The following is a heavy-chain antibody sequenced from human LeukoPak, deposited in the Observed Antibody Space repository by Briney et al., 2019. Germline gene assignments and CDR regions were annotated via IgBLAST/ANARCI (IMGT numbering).Heavy chain of an antibody. D-gene: IGHD2-21*02. CDR3: AKDLCGGDCYIHDY. CDR2: ISGDGGST. CDR1: GFTCDDYA. J-gene: IGHJ4*02. V-gene: IGHV3-43*02. Sequence: PGGSLRLSCAASGFTCDDYAMHWVRQAPGKGLEWVSLISGDGGSTYYADSVKGRFTISRDNSKNSLYLQMNSLRTEDTALYYCAKDLCGGDCYIHDYWGQGTLVTVSS.